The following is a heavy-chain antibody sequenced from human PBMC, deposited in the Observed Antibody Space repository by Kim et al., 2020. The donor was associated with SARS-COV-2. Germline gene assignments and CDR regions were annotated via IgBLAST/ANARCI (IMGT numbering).Heavy chain of an antibody. D-gene: IGHD3-10*01. J-gene: IGHJ4*02. V-gene: IGHV4-59*13. Sequence: SETLSLTCTVSGGSISSYYWSWIRQPPGKGLEWIGYIYYSGSTNYNPSLKSRVTISVDTSKNQFSLKLSSVTAADTAVYYCARDLFGSGSFDYWGQGTLV. CDR2: IYYSGST. CDR3: ARDLFGSGSFDY. CDR1: GGSISSYY.